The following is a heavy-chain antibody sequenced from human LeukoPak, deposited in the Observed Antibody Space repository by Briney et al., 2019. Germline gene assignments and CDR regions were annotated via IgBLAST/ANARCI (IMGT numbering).Heavy chain of an antibody. CDR1: GGSISSSSYY. CDR3: ASTLVGAPFDY. D-gene: IGHD1-26*01. J-gene: IGHJ4*02. Sequence: SETLSLTCTVSGGSISSSSYYSGWIRQPPGKGLEWIGSIYYSGSTYYNLSLKSRVTISVDTSKNQFSLKLSSVTAADTAVYYCASTLVGAPFDYWGQGTLVTVSS. V-gene: IGHV4-39*01. CDR2: IYYSGST.